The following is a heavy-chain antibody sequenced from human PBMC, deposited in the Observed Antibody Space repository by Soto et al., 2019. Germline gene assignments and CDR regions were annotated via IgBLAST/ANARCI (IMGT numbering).Heavy chain of an antibody. J-gene: IGHJ4*02. CDR2: IIPFFGTP. CDR1: GGTFTNDA. Sequence: QVHLVQSGAGVKKSGSSVRVSCTASGGTFTNDAFSWVRQVPGQGLEWLGRIIPFFGTPDYSQSFQGRLTITADESTGTAYMDLRSLRFDDTAVYYCAREVVTETTLGFFDSWGQGTLVTVSS. CDR3: AREVVTETTLGFFDS. D-gene: IGHD3-22*01. V-gene: IGHV1-69*01.